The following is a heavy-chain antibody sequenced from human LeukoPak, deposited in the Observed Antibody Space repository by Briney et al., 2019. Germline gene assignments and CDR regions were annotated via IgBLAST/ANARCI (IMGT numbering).Heavy chain of an antibody. CDR1: GGSISSYY. J-gene: IGHJ4*02. D-gene: IGHD3-16*02. Sequence: PSETLSLTCTVSGGSISSYYWSWIRQPPGKGLEWIGYIYYSGSTNYNPSLKSRVTISVDTSKNQFSLKLSSVTAADTAVYYCARDVGYDYVWGSYRYFDDWGQGTLVTVSS. CDR2: IYYSGST. V-gene: IGHV4-59*12. CDR3: ARDVGYDYVWGSYRYFDD.